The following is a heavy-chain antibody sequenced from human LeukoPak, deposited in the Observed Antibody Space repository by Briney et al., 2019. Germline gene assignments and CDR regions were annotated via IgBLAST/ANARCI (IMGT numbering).Heavy chain of an antibody. CDR1: RYTFTSHD. CDR2: MNPNSGNT. CDR3: ARGGLMGYPYYYYGMDV. V-gene: IGHV1-8*01. Sequence: GASVTASCMASRYTFTSHDINWVRQATGQGREWMGWMNPNSGNTGYETKFQGRVTMTRNTSISTAYMELSSLRSEDTAVYYCARGGLMGYPYYYYGMDVWGEGTTVTVSS. D-gene: IGHD2-8*01. J-gene: IGHJ6*04.